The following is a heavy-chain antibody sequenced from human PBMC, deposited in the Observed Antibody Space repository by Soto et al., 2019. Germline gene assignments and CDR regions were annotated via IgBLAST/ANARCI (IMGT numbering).Heavy chain of an antibody. Sequence: SETLSLTCTVSGGSVSSGSYYWSWIRQPPGKGLEWIGYIYYSGSTNYNPSLKSRVTISVDTSKNQFSLKLSSVTAADTAVYYWAWAGGGRYFDYWGPGTLVTVSS. V-gene: IGHV4-61*01. CDR3: AWAGGGRYFDY. D-gene: IGHD2-15*01. J-gene: IGHJ4*01. CDR2: IYYSGST. CDR1: GGSVSSGSYY.